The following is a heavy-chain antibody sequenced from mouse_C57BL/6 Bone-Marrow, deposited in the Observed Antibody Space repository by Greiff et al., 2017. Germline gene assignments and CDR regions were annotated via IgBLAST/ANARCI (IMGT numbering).Heavy chain of an antibody. CDR3: AGGPREGAMDY. J-gene: IGHJ4*01. V-gene: IGHV12-3*01. D-gene: IGHD6-1*01. CDR2: ITHSGET. Sequence: VKVVESGPGLVKPSQSLFLTCSITGFPITSGYYWIWIRQSPGKPLEWMGYITHSGETFYNPSLQSPISITRETSKNQFFLQLNSVTTEDTAMYYCAGGPREGAMDYWGQGTSVTVSS. CDR1: GFPITSGYY.